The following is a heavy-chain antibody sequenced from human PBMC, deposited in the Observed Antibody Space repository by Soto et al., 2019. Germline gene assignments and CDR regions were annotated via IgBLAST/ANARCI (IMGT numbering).Heavy chain of an antibody. CDR3: ARPGLIAAAIDY. CDR2: IYYSGST. V-gene: IGHV4-39*01. D-gene: IGHD6-13*01. J-gene: IGHJ4*02. Sequence: SETLSLTCTVSGGSISSSIYYWGWIRQPPGKGLEWIGSIYYSGSTYYNPSLKSRVTISVDTSKNQFSLKLSSVTAADTAVYYCARPGLIAAAIDYWGQGTLVTVS. CDR1: GGSISSSIYY.